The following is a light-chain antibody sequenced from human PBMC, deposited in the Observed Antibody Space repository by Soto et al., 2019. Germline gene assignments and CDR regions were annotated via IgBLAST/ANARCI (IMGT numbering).Light chain of an antibody. V-gene: IGKV3-20*01. CDR1: QTVSSTY. CDR3: HQYGNSRT. Sequence: EIVLTQSPGTLSLSPGERATLSCRASQTVSSTYLAWYQQKPCQAPRLLMYGASSRATGIPDRFSGSGSGTDFTLTISRLEPEDFAVYYCHQYGNSRTFGQGTKVEIK. CDR2: GAS. J-gene: IGKJ1*01.